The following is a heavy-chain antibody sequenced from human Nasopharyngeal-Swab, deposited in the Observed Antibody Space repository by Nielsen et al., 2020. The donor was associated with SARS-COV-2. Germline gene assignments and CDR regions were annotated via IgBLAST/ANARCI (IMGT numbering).Heavy chain of an antibody. V-gene: IGHV3-33*01. CDR1: GFTFSSYG. CDR3: ARDGATVIGYYYYYMDV. Sequence: GESLKISCAASGFTFSSYGMHWVRQAPGKGLEWVAVIWYDGSNKYYADSVKGRFTISRDNSKNTLYLQMNSLRAEDTAVYYCARDGATVIGYYYYYMDVWGKGTTVTVSS. D-gene: IGHD4-11*01. J-gene: IGHJ6*03. CDR2: IWYDGSNK.